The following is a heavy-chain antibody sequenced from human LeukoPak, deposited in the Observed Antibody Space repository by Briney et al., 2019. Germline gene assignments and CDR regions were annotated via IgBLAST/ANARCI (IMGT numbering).Heavy chain of an antibody. Sequence: GGSLRLSCAASGFTFSSYSMNWVRQAPGKGLEWVSSISSSSSYIYYADSVKGRFTISRDNARNTVSLQMSSLSAEDTAIYYCARRGDQGYMDVWGKGATVIVSS. CDR2: ISSSSSYI. CDR1: GFTFSSYS. V-gene: IGHV3-21*04. D-gene: IGHD7-27*01. J-gene: IGHJ6*03. CDR3: ARRGDQGYMDV.